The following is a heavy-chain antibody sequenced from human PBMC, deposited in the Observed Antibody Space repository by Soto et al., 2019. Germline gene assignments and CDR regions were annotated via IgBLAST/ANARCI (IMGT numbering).Heavy chain of an antibody. J-gene: IGHJ6*02. CDR1: GITFSDCY. CDR3: ARVRFGQWGYAMDV. CDR2: MSSSGNNI. V-gene: IGHV3-11*01. Sequence: QVHLVESGGGLVKPGGSLRLSCAASGITFSDCYMNWIRQAPGKGLEWVSYMSSSGNNINYACSVRGRFTVSRDNAKNSLYLQMNSLRAEATATYYCARVRFGQWGYAMDVWGQGTTVTVSS. D-gene: IGHD3-10*01.